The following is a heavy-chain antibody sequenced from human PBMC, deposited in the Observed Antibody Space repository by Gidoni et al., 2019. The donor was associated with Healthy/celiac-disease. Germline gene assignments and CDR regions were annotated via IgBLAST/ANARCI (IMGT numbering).Heavy chain of an antibody. CDR3: ARGSVRDAVTGWFDP. CDR1: GFTFSSYD. D-gene: IGHD2-21*02. CDR2: IGTAGYT. J-gene: IGHJ5*02. Sequence: EVQLVESGGGLVQPGGSLRLSCAASGFTFSSYDMHWVRQATGKGLEWVSAIGTAGYTYYPGSVKGRFTISRENAKNSLYLQMNSLRAGDTAVYYCARGSVRDAVTGWFDPWGQGTLVTVSS. V-gene: IGHV3-13*04.